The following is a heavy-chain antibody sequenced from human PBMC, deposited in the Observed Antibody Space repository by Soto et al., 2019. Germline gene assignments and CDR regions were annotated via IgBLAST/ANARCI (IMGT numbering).Heavy chain of an antibody. CDR3: ARIGFDCSSTSCLDAFDI. D-gene: IGHD2-2*01. V-gene: IGHV1-18*01. Sequence: ASVKVSCKASGYTFTSYGISWVRQAPGQGLEWMGWISAYNGNTNYAQKLQGRVTMTTDTSTSTAYMELRSLRSDDTAVYYCARIGFDCSSTSCLDAFDIWGQGTMVTVSS. CDR1: GYTFTSYG. CDR2: ISAYNGNT. J-gene: IGHJ3*02.